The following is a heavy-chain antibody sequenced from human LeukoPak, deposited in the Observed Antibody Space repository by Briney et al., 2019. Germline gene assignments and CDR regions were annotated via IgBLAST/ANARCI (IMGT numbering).Heavy chain of an antibody. D-gene: IGHD4-17*01. V-gene: IGHV1-69*04. CDR1: GGTFSSYA. CDR2: IIPILGIA. CDR3: ARDEDYGDYVRRSG. Sequence: SVKVSCKASGGTFSSYAISWVRQAPGQGLEWMGRIIPILGIANYAQKFQGRVTITADKSTSTAYMELSSLRSEDTAVYYCARDEDYGDYVRRSGWVQGTLVTVSS. J-gene: IGHJ4*02.